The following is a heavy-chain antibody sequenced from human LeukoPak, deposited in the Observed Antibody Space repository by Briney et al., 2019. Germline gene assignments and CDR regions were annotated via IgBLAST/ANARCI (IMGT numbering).Heavy chain of an antibody. V-gene: IGHV4-59*01. CDR2: IYYSGST. D-gene: IGHD6-13*01. CDR1: GGSISSYC. Sequence: AETLSLTCTVSGGSISSYCWSWIRQPPGKGLEWIGYIYYSGSTNYNPSLKSRVTISVDTSKNQFSLKLSSVTAADTAVYYCAGFPYSSTDNWFDPWGQGTLVTVSS. J-gene: IGHJ5*02. CDR3: AGFPYSSTDNWFDP.